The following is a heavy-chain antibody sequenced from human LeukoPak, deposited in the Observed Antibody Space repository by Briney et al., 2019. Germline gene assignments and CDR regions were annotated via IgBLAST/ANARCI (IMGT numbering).Heavy chain of an antibody. V-gene: IGHV1-46*04. CDR3: ASQPLGYCSSTSCSNNWFDP. CDR1: GYTFTSYY. Sequence: ASVKLSCKASGYTFTSYYMHWVRQAPGQGLEWMGIINPSGGSTCYADKVQGRVTMTRDISTNTVYMELNSLRAEDTAVYYCASQPLGYCSSTSCSNNWFDPWGQGTLVTVSS. J-gene: IGHJ5*02. CDR2: INPSGGST. D-gene: IGHD2-2*01.